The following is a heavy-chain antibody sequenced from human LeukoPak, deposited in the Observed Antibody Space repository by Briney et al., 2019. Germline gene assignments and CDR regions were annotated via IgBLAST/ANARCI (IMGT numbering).Heavy chain of an antibody. CDR2: ITSTSTYI. Sequence: GGSLRLSCAASGFTFSRYTFNWVRQAPGKGLEWVASITSTSTYIYYADSVQGRFAVSRDNAKNSLYLQMNSLRAEDTAVFYGVRRGPNNGVLDYWGQGTLVTVSS. CDR3: VRRGPNNGVLDY. V-gene: IGHV3-21*01. J-gene: IGHJ4*02. D-gene: IGHD2-8*01. CDR1: GFTFSRYT.